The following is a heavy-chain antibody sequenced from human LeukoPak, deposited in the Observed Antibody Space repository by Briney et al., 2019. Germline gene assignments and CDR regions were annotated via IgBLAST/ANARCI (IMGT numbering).Heavy chain of an antibody. D-gene: IGHD6-19*01. V-gene: IGHV4-38-2*02. CDR1: GYSISSGFY. CDR2: IYYSGST. Sequence: PSETLSLTCTVSGYSISSGFYWGWIRQPPGKELEWIGSIYYSGSTYYNPSLKSRVTISVDTSKNQFSLKLSSVTAADTAVYYCARHSGGWYGKYFDYWGQGALVTVSS. CDR3: ARHSGGWYGKYFDY. J-gene: IGHJ4*02.